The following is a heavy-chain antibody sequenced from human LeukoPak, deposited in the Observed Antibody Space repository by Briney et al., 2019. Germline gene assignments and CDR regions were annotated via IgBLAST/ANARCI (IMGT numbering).Heavy chain of an antibody. CDR2: ISSSSSYI. V-gene: IGHV3-21*01. D-gene: IGHD3-3*01. J-gene: IGHJ6*04. CDR1: GFTFSSYS. Sequence: GGSLRLSCAASGFTFSSYSMNWVRQAPGKGLEWVSSISSSSSYIYYADSVKGRFTISRDNAKNSLYLQMNSLRAEDTAVYYCASISRRGYDFWSGYLDVWGKGTTVTVSS. CDR3: ASISRRGYDFWSGYLDV.